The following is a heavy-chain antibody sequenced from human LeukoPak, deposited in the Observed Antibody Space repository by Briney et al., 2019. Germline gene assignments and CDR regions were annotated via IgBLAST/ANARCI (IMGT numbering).Heavy chain of an antibody. J-gene: IGHJ6*03. CDR1: GFTFSSYE. D-gene: IGHD2-2*01. V-gene: IGHV3-48*03. CDR3: ARAEGYPAAMSCYYYPYMDV. Sequence: GGSQTPACAASGFTFSSYEMNWVRQAPGKGLEWVSYMVSVVSTIYYADSVKGRFTISRDKAKNSLYLQMDSLRAEDTAVYYCARAEGYPAAMSCYYYPYMDVWG. CDR2: MVSVVSTI.